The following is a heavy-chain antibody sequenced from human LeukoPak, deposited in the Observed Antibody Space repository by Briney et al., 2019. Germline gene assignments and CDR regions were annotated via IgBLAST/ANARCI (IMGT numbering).Heavy chain of an antibody. Sequence: GGSLRLSCAASGFTFISYDMNWVRQAPGRGLEWVSYITRSGGTTYYTDSVKGRFTISRDNARNSLYLQMNSLRAEDTAIYYCARVGLSSSSLDYWGQGTLVTVSS. CDR1: GFTFISYD. D-gene: IGHD6-6*01. V-gene: IGHV3-48*03. CDR2: ITRSGGTT. CDR3: ARVGLSSSSLDY. J-gene: IGHJ4*02.